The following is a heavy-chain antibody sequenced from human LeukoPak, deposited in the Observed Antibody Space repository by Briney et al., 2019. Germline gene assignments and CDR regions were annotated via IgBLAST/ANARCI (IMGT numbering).Heavy chain of an antibody. CDR3: ARALSANAFDI. J-gene: IGHJ3*02. CDR2: INPNSGGT. V-gene: IGHV1-2*02. CDR1: GYTFTGYY. Sequence: ASVKVSGKASGYTFTGYYMHWVRQAPGQGLEWMGWINPNSGGTKFARKFQGRVTMTRDTSISTAHMELSRLRSDDTAVYYCARALSANAFDIWGQGTMVTVS. D-gene: IGHD6-13*01.